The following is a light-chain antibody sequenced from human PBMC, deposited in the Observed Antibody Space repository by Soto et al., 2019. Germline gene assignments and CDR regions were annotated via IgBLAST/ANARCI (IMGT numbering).Light chain of an antibody. CDR3: QQYNNWPWT. J-gene: IGKJ1*01. Sequence: EIVMTQSPATLSVSPGGRATLSCRASQSISDTLAWCQQKPGQAPRLLIYGASTRAPGFPARFSGSGSGTDFALTISSLQSEDFAVYYCQQYNNWPWTFGQGTKVDI. CDR1: QSISDT. V-gene: IGKV3-15*01. CDR2: GAS.